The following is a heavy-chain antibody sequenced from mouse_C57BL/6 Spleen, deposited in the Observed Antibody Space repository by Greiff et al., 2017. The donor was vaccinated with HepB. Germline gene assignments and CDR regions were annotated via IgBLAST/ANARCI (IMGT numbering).Heavy chain of an antibody. J-gene: IGHJ2*01. D-gene: IGHD1-1*01. CDR1: GYSFTSYY. V-gene: IGHV1-66*01. Sequence: VQGVESGPELVKPGASVKISCKASGYSFTSYYIHWVKQRPGQGLEWIGWIYPGSGNTKYNEKFKGKATLTADTSSSTAYMQLSSLTSEDSAVYYCARGTTVVATSYYFDYWGQGTTLTVSS. CDR3: ARGTTVVATSYYFDY. CDR2: IYPGSGNT.